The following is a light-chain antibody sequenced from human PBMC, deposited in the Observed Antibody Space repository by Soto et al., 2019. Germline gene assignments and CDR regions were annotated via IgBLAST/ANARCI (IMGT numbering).Light chain of an antibody. Sequence: DIQMTQSPSALSASVGDRVTITCRANQTVSNYVNWYQQRPGQVPSLLISGVSNLQGGVPSRFSGSGSGTDFTLTISSLQPEDFATYYCQQTYRLRSFGQGTKV. CDR2: GVS. CDR1: QTVSNY. V-gene: IGKV1-39*01. CDR3: QQTYRLRS. J-gene: IGKJ1*01.